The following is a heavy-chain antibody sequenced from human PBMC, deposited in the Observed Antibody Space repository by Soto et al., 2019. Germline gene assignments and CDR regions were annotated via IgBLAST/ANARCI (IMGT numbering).Heavy chain of an antibody. J-gene: IGHJ6*02. Sequence: GGSLRLSCAASGFTFSSYSMNWVRQAPGKGLEWVSSISSSSSYIYYADSVKGRFTISRDNAKNSLYLQMNSPRAEDTAVYYCASGITIFGAEDDYYGMDVWGQGTTVTVSS. D-gene: IGHD3-3*01. CDR3: ASGITIFGAEDDYYGMDV. V-gene: IGHV3-21*01. CDR1: GFTFSSYS. CDR2: ISSSSSYI.